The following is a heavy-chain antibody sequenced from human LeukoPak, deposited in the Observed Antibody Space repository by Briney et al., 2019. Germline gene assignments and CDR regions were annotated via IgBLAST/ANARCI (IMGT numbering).Heavy chain of an antibody. CDR3: RTGHTSGCRFDY. Sequence: GGSLRLSCAASGFSFSSYTMNWVRQAPGKGLEWVSGVGSGGTTYYADSVKGRFTVSRDNSESTLYLQMNSLRAEDTAVYYCRTGHTSGCRFDYWGQGTLVTVSS. D-gene: IGHD6-19*01. V-gene: IGHV3-23*01. CDR2: VGSGGTT. CDR1: GFSFSSYT. J-gene: IGHJ4*02.